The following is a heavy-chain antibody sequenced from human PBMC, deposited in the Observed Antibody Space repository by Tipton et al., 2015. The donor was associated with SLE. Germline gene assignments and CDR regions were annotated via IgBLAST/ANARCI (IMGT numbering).Heavy chain of an antibody. J-gene: IGHJ4*02. CDR1: GGSISCYY. CDR2: IYYSGST. D-gene: IGHD6-19*01. CDR3: AREHSGWLDY. V-gene: IGHV4-39*07. Sequence: TLSLTCTVSGGSISCYYWGWIRQPPGKGLEWIGSIYYSGSTYYNPSLQSRGTISVDTSKNQVSLKLSSVTAADTAVYYFAREHSGWLDYWGQGTLVTVSS.